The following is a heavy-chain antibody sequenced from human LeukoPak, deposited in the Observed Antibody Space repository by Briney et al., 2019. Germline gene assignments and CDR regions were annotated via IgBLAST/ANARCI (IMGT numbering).Heavy chain of an antibody. CDR3: VRDSPDGDDGRGSYYFDY. J-gene: IGHJ4*02. CDR1: GYSFTSYW. CDR2: IYPGDSDT. Sequence: GESLKISCKGSGYSFTSYWIGWVRQMPGKGLEWMGIIYPGDSDTRYSPSFQGQVTISADKSISTAYLQWSSLKASDTAMYYCVRDSPDGDDGRGSYYFDYWGQGTLVTASS. D-gene: IGHD4-17*01. V-gene: IGHV5-51*01.